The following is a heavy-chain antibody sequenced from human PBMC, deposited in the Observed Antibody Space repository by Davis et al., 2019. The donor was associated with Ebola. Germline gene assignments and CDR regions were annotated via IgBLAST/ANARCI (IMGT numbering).Heavy chain of an antibody. Sequence: SETLSLTCSASGGSISSYYWSWIRHPPGKGLAWIGSFYYSGSTNYNPSLKSRVTISVDTSKNQFSLKLSSVTAADTAVYYCARVDYDFWSGYNWFDPWGQGTVVSVSS. V-gene: IGHV4-59*01. CDR1: GGSISSYY. CDR2: FYYSGST. D-gene: IGHD3-3*01. CDR3: ARVDYDFWSGYNWFDP. J-gene: IGHJ5*02.